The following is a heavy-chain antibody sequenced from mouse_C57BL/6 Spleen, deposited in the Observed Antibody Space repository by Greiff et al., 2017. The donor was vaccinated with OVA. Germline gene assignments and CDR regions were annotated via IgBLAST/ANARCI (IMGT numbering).Heavy chain of an antibody. CDR3: ARERRTAQAYFDY. V-gene: IGHV1-69*01. Sequence: QVQLQQPGAELVMPGASVKLSCKASGYTFTSYWMHWVKQRPGQGLEWIGEIDPSDSYTNYNQKFKGKSTLTVDKSSSTAYMQLSSLTSEDSAVYYCARERRTAQAYFDYWGQGTTLTVSS. J-gene: IGHJ2*01. D-gene: IGHD3-2*02. CDR2: IDPSDSYT. CDR1: GYTFTSYW.